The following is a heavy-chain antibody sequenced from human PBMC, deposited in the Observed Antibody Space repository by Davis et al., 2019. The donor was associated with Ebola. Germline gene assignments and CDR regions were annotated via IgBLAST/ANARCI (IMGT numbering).Heavy chain of an antibody. CDR2: IFYSGST. D-gene: IGHD5-12*01. CDR1: AGSISSYY. CDR3: AREGWLPL. Sequence: MPSETLSLTCPVSAGSISSYYWSWIRQPPGKGREWIGYIFYSGSTNYNPSLKSRVTISVDTSKNQFSLKLSSVTAADTAVYYCAREGWLPLWGQGTLVTVSS. V-gene: IGHV4-59*01. J-gene: IGHJ4*02.